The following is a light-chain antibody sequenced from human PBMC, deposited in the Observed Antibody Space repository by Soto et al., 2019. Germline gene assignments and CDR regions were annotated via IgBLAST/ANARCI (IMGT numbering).Light chain of an antibody. Sequence: DIQMTQSPSTLSASVGDSVTITCRASQSISPWLAWYQQKPGKAPTLLIYKASSLEGGVPSRFSGSGSGTEFNNTLSSPPPYYFATYYRQQYNTFPLTFGGGTTVEIK. J-gene: IGKJ4*01. CDR3: QQYNTFPLT. V-gene: IGKV1-5*03. CDR2: KAS. CDR1: QSISPW.